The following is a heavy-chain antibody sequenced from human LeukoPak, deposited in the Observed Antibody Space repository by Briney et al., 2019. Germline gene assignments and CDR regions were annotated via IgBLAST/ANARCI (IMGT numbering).Heavy chain of an antibody. J-gene: IGHJ4*02. V-gene: IGHV3-11*03. CDR1: GFTFSDYY. D-gene: IGHD6-13*01. Sequence: GSLRLSCAASGFTFSDYYMSWIRQAPGQGLEWVAYISHSSGFTNYADSVKGRFAISRDNAKNSLYLQMDSLRAEDTAIYYCAKLFKAYSSTWIDYWGQGNLVTVSS. CDR3: AKLFKAYSSTWIDY. CDR2: ISHSSGFT.